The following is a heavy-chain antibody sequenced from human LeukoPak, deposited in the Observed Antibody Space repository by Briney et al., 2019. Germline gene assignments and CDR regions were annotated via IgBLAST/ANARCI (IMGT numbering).Heavy chain of an antibody. CDR1: GYTFTSDG. CDR3: ARGDAAMVTSAY. CDR2: ISAYNGNT. D-gene: IGHD5-18*01. Sequence: GASVKDSCKASGYTFTSDGIRGVRQAPGQGLEWMGWISAYNGNTNYAQKLQGRVTMTTDTSTSTAYMELRSLRYDDTAVYYCARGDAAMVTSAYWGQGTLVTVSS. V-gene: IGHV1-18*01. J-gene: IGHJ4*02.